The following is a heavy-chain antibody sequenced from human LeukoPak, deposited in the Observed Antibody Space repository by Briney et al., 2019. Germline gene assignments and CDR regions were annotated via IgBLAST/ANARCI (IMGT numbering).Heavy chain of an antibody. CDR2: ISYDGSNK. Sequence: GRSLRLSCAASGFTFSSYAMHWVRQAPGKGLEWVAVISYDGSNKYYADSVKGRFTISRDNSKNTLCLQMNSLRAEDTAVYYCARVYSHYGSGSYYNGYFDYWGQGTLVTVSS. D-gene: IGHD3-10*01. J-gene: IGHJ4*02. CDR1: GFTFSSYA. CDR3: ARVYSHYGSGSYYNGYFDY. V-gene: IGHV3-30*04.